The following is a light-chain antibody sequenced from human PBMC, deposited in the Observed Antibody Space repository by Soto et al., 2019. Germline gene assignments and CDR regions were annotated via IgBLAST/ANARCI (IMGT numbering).Light chain of an antibody. V-gene: IGKV1-5*03. CDR2: KAS. CDR3: QQYNSYST. J-gene: IGKJ1*01. Sequence: DIQMTQSPSTLSASVGDRVTITCRASQSISSWLAWYQQKPGKAPKLLIYKASSLEIGVPSRFSGSGSGTEFTLTISSLQPDDFATYYCQQYNSYSTFGQGTKVESK. CDR1: QSISSW.